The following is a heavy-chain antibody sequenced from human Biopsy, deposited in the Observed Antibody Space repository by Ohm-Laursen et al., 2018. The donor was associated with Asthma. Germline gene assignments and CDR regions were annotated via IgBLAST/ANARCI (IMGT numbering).Heavy chain of an antibody. CDR2: ISSSSSYI. V-gene: IGHV3-21*01. CDR1: GFSFFTYG. D-gene: IGHD2-15*01. CDR3: ARGFICRGDHCPGPSAFDM. Sequence: LSLTCAASGFSFFTYGMSWVRRAPGKGLEWVSSISSSSSYIYYADSVKGRFTISRDNSENTMYLQMNSLRAEDTAVYYCARGFICRGDHCPGPSAFDMWGQGTMVTVSS. J-gene: IGHJ3*02.